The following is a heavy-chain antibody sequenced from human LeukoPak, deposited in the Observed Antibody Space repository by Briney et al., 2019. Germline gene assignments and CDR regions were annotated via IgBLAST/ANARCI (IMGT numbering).Heavy chain of an antibody. CDR3: ARARAAAGTGDYFDY. V-gene: IGHV4-30-4*08. D-gene: IGHD6-13*01. CDR2: IYYSGST. Sequence: SETLSLTCTVSGGSISSGDYYWRWIRQPPGKGLEWIGYIYYSGSTYYNPSLKSRVTISVDTSKNQFSLKLSSVTAADTAVYYCARARAAAGTGDYFDYWGQGTLVTVSS. CDR1: GGSISSGDYY. J-gene: IGHJ4*02.